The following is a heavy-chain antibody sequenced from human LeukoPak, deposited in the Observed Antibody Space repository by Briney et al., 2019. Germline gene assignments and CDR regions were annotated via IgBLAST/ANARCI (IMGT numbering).Heavy chain of an antibody. Sequence: GGSLRLSCAAFGFTFSSYVMSWVRQAPGKGLEWVAVISRHGSTKIYAASVKGRFTISRDNSKNTMYLQMDSLRPEDTAVYFCAKEYSSGWSYWYFDLWGRGTLVTVSS. CDR2: ISRHGSTK. V-gene: IGHV3-30*18. J-gene: IGHJ2*01. D-gene: IGHD6-19*01. CDR3: AKEYSSGWSYWYFDL. CDR1: GFTFSSYV.